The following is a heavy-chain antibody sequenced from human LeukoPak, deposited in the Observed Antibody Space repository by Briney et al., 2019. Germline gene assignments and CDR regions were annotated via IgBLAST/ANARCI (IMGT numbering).Heavy chain of an antibody. CDR1: GFTLSGHS. Sequence: GGSLRLSCAATGFTLSGHSMNWVRQAPGKGLDWVSSISPTSAYIYYQDSVKGRFTISRDDAKNSLYLEMDSLRAEDTAVYYCARTIYYYESTSYSSDAFDVWGQGTMVTVSS. V-gene: IGHV3-21*04. D-gene: IGHD3-22*01. CDR2: ISPTSAYI. J-gene: IGHJ3*01. CDR3: ARTIYYYESTSYSSDAFDV.